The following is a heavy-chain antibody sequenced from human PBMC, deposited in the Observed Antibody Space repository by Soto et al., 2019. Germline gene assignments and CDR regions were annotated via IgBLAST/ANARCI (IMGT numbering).Heavy chain of an antibody. CDR1: GDSIKTNYW. V-gene: IGHV4-4*02. CDR3: AGLFPYYYYGMDV. J-gene: IGHJ6*02. CDR2: IYHSGSA. Sequence: SETLSLTCLVSGDSIKTNYWWAWVRQPPGKGLEWIGEIYHSGSAIYTPSLKSRVTLSLDESKNEFSLNVNSVTAADTAVYYCAGLFPYYYYGMDVWGQGTTVTVSS.